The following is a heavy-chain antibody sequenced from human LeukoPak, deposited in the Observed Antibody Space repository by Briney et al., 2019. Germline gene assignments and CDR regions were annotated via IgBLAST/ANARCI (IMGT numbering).Heavy chain of an antibody. CDR3: TTPIQLERRRWEAPYNGMDV. J-gene: IGHJ6*02. CDR2: IKSKTDGGTR. Sequence: GGSLRLPCAASGFTFSNAWMSWVRQAPGKGLEWVGRIKSKTDGGTRDYAAPVKGRFTISRDDSKNTLYLQMNSLKTEDTAVYFCTTPIQLERRRWEAPYNGMDVWGQGTTVTVSS. CDR1: GFTFSNAW. V-gene: IGHV3-15*01. D-gene: IGHD1-1*01.